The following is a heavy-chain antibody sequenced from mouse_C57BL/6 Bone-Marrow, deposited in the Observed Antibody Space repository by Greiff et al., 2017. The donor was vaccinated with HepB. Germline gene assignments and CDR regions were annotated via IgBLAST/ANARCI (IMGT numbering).Heavy chain of an antibody. J-gene: IGHJ2*01. CDR1: GYSITSGYY. CDR2: ISYDGSN. V-gene: IGHV3-6*01. CDR3: ASHFYFDY. Sequence: ESGPGLVKPSQSLSLTCSVTGYSITSGYYWNWIRQFPGNKLEWMGYISYDGSNNYNPSLKNRISITRDTSKNQFFLKLNSVTTEDTATYYCASHFYFDYWGQGTTLTVSS.